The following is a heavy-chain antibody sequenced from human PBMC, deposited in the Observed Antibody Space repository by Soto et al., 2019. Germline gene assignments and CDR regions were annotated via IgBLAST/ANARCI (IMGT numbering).Heavy chain of an antibody. CDR3: ARHFSVDYVDY. CDR2: VYYSGTT. CDR1: GDSITSNSYF. V-gene: IGHV4-39*01. Sequence: SETLSLTCTVSGDSITSNSYFWAWIRQPPGKGLEWIGSVYYSGTTYYNPSLKSRVTISVDRSKNQFSLKLSSVTAADTAVYYCARHFSVDYVDYWGQVALVIVS. J-gene: IGHJ4*02.